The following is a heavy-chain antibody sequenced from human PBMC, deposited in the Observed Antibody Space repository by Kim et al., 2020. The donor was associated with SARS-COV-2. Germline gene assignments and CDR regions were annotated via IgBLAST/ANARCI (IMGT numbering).Heavy chain of an antibody. V-gene: IGHV3-15*01. CDR2: IKSKTDGGTT. D-gene: IGHD3-22*01. Sequence: GGSLRLSCAASGFTFSNAWMSWVRQAPGKGLEWVGRIKSKTDGGTTDYAAPVKGRFTISRDDSKNTLYLQMNSLKTEDTAVYYCTTRITMIVVDYYYYGMDVWGQGTTVTVSS. CDR3: TTRITMIVVDYYYYGMDV. CDR1: GFTFSNAW. J-gene: IGHJ6*02.